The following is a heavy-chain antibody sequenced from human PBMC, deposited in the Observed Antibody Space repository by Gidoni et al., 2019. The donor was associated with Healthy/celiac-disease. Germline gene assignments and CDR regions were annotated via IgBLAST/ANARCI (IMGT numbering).Heavy chain of an antibody. Sequence: QVQLVESGGGVVQPGRSLRLSCAASGFPFSSYGMHWVRQAPGKGLEWVAFIWYDGSNKYYADSVKGRFTISRDNSKNTLYLQMNSLRAEDTAVYYCARGEPYGDYLGSYYYMDVWGKGTTVTVSS. CDR3: ARGEPYGDYLGSYYYMDV. CDR1: GFPFSSYG. CDR2: IWYDGSNK. V-gene: IGHV3-33*01. J-gene: IGHJ6*03. D-gene: IGHD4-17*01.